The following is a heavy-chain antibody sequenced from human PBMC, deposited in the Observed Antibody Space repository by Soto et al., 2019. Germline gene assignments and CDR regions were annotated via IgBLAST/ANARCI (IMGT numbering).Heavy chain of an antibody. Sequence: GGSLRLSCAASGFPFSSYWMSWVRQAPGKGLEWVANIKQDGSEKYYVDSVKGRFTISRDNAKNSLYLQMNSLRAEDTAVYYCAREDFYWGQGTLVTVSS. CDR3: AREDFY. V-gene: IGHV3-7*01. CDR1: GFPFSSYW. CDR2: IKQDGSEK. J-gene: IGHJ4*02.